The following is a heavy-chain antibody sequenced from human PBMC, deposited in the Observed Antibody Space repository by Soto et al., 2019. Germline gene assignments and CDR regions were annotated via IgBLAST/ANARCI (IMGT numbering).Heavy chain of an antibody. V-gene: IGHV4-4*02. CDR1: GDSISSVNW. CDR2: IYHSGST. CDR3: ATFSGFFTISPFDA. J-gene: IGHJ5*02. D-gene: IGHD2-8*01. Sequence: SETLSLTCAVSGDSISSVNWWSWVRQSPGKGLEWIGEIYHSGSTNYNPSLTSRITMSVDKSKNEFSLQLASVTAADAAVYYCATFSGFFTISPFDAWGQGILVTVSS.